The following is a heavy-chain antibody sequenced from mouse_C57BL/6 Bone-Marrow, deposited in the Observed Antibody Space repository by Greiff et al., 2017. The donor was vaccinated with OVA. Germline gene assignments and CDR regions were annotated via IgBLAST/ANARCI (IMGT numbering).Heavy chain of an antibody. V-gene: IGHV14-4*01. D-gene: IGHD1-1*01. CDR1: GFNIKDDY. CDR3: TTYYGSSYEAWFAY. Sequence: EVKLQQSGAELVRPGASVKLSCTASGFNIKDDYMHWVKQRPEQGLEWIGWIDPENGDTEYASKFQGKATITADTSSNTAYLQLSSLTSEDTAVYYCTTYYGSSYEAWFAYWGQGTLVTVSA. J-gene: IGHJ3*01. CDR2: IDPENGDT.